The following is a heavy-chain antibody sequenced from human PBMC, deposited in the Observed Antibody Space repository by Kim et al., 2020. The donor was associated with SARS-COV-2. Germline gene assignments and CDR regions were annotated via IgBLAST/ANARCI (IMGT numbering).Heavy chain of an antibody. J-gene: IGHJ5*02. CDR3: ARGSSGYYFNWFDP. D-gene: IGHD3-22*01. V-gene: IGHV4-30-2*01. Sequence: TPSLKSGVTISVDRSKNQFSLKLSSVTAADTAVYYCARGSSGYYFNWFDPWGQGTLVTVSS.